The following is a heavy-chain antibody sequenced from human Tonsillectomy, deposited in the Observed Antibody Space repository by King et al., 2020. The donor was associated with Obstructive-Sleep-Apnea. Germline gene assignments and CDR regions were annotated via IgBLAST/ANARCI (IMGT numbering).Heavy chain of an antibody. J-gene: IGHJ4*02. CDR2: IQQDGSEK. CDR3: ARDRAAAGKKYFDY. D-gene: IGHD6-13*01. Sequence: VQLVESGGGLVQPGGSLRLSCAASGFTFSSYWMSWVRQSTGKGLEWVANIQQDGSEKYYVDSVKGRFTISRDKAKNSLYLQMNSLRAEDTAVYYCARDRAAAGKKYFDYWGQGTLVTVSS. V-gene: IGHV3-7*01. CDR1: GFTFSSYW.